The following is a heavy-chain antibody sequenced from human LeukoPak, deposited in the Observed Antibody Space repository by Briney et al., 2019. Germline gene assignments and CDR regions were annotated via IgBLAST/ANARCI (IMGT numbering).Heavy chain of an antibody. D-gene: IGHD3-10*01. J-gene: IGHJ6*03. CDR3: ARLGYNYGLMDV. CDR2: IYYSGST. CDR1: GDSISSSSYF. V-gene: IGHV4-39*07. Sequence: SETLSLTCTVSGDSISSSSYFWGWIRQPPGTGLEWIGSIYYSGSTYYNPSLKSRVTISVDTSKNQFSLKLSSVTAADTAVYYCARLGYNYGLMDVWGKGTTVTISS.